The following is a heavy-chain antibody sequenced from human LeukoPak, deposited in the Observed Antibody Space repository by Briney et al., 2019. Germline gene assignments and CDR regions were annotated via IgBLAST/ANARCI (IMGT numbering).Heavy chain of an antibody. CDR2: IYYSGST. CDR3: ARHFRVRENYFDY. V-gene: IGHV4-39*01. Sequence: SEALSLTCTVSGGSISISSYYWGWIRQPPGKGLEWIGSIYYSGSTYYNPSLKSRVTISVDTSKNQFSLKLSSVTAADTAVYYCARHFRVRENYFDYWGQGTLVTVSS. D-gene: IGHD3-10*01. J-gene: IGHJ4*02. CDR1: GGSISISSYY.